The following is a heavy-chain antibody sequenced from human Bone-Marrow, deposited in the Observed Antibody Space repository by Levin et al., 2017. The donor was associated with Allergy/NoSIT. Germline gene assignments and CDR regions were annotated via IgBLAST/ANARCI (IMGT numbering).Heavy chain of an antibody. J-gene: IGHJ4*02. CDR3: ARGKPYYYGSGSYTSVYDY. V-gene: IGHV3-21*01. CDR2: ISSSSSYI. D-gene: IGHD3-10*01. CDR1: GFTFSSYS. Sequence: GGSLRLSCAASGFTFSSYSMNWVRQAPGKGLEWVSSISSSSSYIYYADSVKGRFTISRDNAKNSLYLQMNSLRAEDTAVYYCARGKPYYYGSGSYTSVYDYWGQGTLVTVSS.